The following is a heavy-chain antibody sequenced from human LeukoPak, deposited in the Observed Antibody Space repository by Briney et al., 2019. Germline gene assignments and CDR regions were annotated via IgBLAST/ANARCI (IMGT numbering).Heavy chain of an antibody. D-gene: IGHD3-3*01. CDR3: ARDRGYDFWSGSLYNWFDP. CDR1: GYTFTGYY. V-gene: IGHV1-46*01. Sequence: ASVKVSCKASGYTFTGYYMHWVRQAPGQGLEWMGIINPSGGSTSYAQKFQGRVTMTRDTSTSTVYMELSRLRSEDTAVYYCARDRGYDFWSGSLYNWFDPWGQGTLVTVSS. J-gene: IGHJ5*02. CDR2: INPSGGST.